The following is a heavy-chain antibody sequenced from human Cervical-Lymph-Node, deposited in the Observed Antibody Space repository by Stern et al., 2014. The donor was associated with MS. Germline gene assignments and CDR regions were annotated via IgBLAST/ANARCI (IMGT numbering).Heavy chain of an antibody. CDR2: INPNSGVI. CDR1: GYTFTGYY. D-gene: IGHD2-2*01. J-gene: IGHJ4*02. V-gene: IGHV1-2*02. CDR3: AREGSSNYPFDY. Sequence: VQLLESGAEVKKPGASVKVSCKASGYTFTGYYMHWVRQAPGQGLEWMGWINPNSGVINYAQKFQGRVTMTRDTSISTAYMELSRLRSDDTAVYYCAREGSSNYPFDYWGQGTLVTVSS.